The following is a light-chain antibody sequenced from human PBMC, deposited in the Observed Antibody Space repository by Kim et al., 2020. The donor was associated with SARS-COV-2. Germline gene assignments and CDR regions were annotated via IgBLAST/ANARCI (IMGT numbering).Light chain of an antibody. Sequence: ASVGDRVTITCRTSQNINSHLNWYHQKPGIAPKLLIYAASTLQGGVPSRFSGSGSETDFTLTISSLQPEDFATYFCQQTYISPFTFGPGTKVDIK. CDR2: AAS. CDR1: QNINSH. J-gene: IGKJ3*01. V-gene: IGKV1-39*01. CDR3: QQTYISPFT.